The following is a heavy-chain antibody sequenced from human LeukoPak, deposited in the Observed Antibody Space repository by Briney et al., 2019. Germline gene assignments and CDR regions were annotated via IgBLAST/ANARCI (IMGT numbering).Heavy chain of an antibody. D-gene: IGHD3-22*01. V-gene: IGHV1-69*05. CDR1: GGTFSSYA. CDR3: AAQYYDSSGYFDY. Sequence: LAASVKVSCKASGGTFSSYAISWVRQAPGQGLEWMGGIIPIFGTANYAQKFQGRVTITTDESTSTAYMELSSLRSVDTAVYYCAAQYYDSSGYFDYWGQGTLVTVSS. CDR2: IIPIFGTA. J-gene: IGHJ4*02.